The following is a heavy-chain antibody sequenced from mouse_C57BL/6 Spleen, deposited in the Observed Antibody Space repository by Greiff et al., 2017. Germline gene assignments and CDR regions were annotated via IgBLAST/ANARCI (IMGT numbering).Heavy chain of an antibody. CDR3: ASSGNWYFDV. J-gene: IGHJ1*03. Sequence: EVKLVESGGGLVQPGGSLSLSCAASGFTFTDYYMSWVRQPPGKALAWLGFIRNKANGYTTEYSASVKGRFTISRDNSQSILYLQMNALRAEDSATYDCASSGNWYFDVWGTGTTVTVSS. CDR2: IRNKANGYTT. D-gene: IGHD4-1*01. V-gene: IGHV7-3*01. CDR1: GFTFTDYY.